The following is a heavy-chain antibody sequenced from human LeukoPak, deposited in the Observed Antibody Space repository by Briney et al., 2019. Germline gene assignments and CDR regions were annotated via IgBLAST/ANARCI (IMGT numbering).Heavy chain of an antibody. V-gene: IGHV3-7*01. Sequence: PGGSLRLSCAASGFTFSNYWMSWVRQAPGKGLEWVANIEGDGSSKNYLDSGKGRFTISRDNAKSSLYLQMSSLRAEDTAVYFCARDGPWFGEFFDYWGQGTLVTVSS. CDR1: GFTFSNYW. CDR2: IEGDGSSK. D-gene: IGHD3-10*01. J-gene: IGHJ4*02. CDR3: ARDGPWFGEFFDY.